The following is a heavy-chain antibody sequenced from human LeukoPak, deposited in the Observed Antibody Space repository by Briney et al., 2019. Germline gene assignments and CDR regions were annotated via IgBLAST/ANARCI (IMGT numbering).Heavy chain of an antibody. J-gene: IGHJ4*02. CDR2: IYSGGST. CDR3: ARDRGENYFDY. Sequence: GGSLRLSCAASGFTVSSNYMSWVRQAPGKGLEWVSVIYSGGSTYYADSVKGRFTISRDNSKNTLYLQMNNLRAEDTAVYYCARDRGENYFDYWGQGTLVTVSS. V-gene: IGHV3-53*01. CDR1: GFTVSSNY. D-gene: IGHD3-10*01.